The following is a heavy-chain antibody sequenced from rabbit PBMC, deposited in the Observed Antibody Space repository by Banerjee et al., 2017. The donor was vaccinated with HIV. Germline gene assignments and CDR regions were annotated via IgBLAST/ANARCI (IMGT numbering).Heavy chain of an antibody. J-gene: IGHJ4*01. D-gene: IGHD3-1*01. CDR3: AREVGGVTTGSFDL. CDR2: IYGGSSGST. V-gene: IGHV1S45*01. Sequence: QEQLVESGGGLVQPEGSLTLTCTASGFSFSSSHNMCWVRQAPGKGLEWIACIYGGSSGSTYYATWAEGRFTISKTSSTTVTLQMTSLTATDTATYFCAREVGGVTTGSFDLWGPGTLVTVS. CDR1: GFSFSSSHN.